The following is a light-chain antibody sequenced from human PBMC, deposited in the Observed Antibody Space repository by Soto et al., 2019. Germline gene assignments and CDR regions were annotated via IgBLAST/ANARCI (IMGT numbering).Light chain of an antibody. CDR1: SSNIGSNT. V-gene: IGLV1-44*01. J-gene: IGLJ2*01. Sequence: QSVLTQPPSASGTPGQRVTISCSGSSSNIGSNTVNWYQQLPGSAPKLLMYSTNQRPSGVPDRFSGSKSGTSASLAISGLQSEDEADYYCAAWDGSLNVVLFGGGTKLTDL. CDR2: STN. CDR3: AAWDGSLNVVL.